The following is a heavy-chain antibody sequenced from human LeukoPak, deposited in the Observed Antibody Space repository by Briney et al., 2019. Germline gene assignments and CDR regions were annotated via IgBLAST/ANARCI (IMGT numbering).Heavy chain of an antibody. CDR1: GGSFSGYY. V-gene: IGHV4-34*01. CDR3: ARGRIRPQGYSYGPYYFDY. CDR2: INHSGST. J-gene: IGHJ4*02. Sequence: SETLSLTCAVYGGSFSGYYWSWIRQPPGKGLEWIGEINHSGSTNYNPSLKSRVTISVGTSKNQFSLKLSSVTAADTAVYYCARGRIRPQGYSYGPYYFDYWGQGTLVTVSS. D-gene: IGHD5-18*01.